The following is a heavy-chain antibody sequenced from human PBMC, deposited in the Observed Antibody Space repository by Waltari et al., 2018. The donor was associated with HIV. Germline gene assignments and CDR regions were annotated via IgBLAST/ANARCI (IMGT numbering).Heavy chain of an antibody. Sequence: EVQLVESGGGLVQSGRSPRLSCTASGFTFGDYAIGWFRQAPGKGLEWVGFIRSKTYGGTTEHAASVKDRFTISRDDSKSIAYLQMNSLKTEDTAVYYCSRSRGYSYGYADYWGQGTLVTVSS. J-gene: IGHJ4*02. V-gene: IGHV3-49*03. CDR3: SRSRGYSYGYADY. D-gene: IGHD5-18*01. CDR1: GFTFGDYA. CDR2: IRSKTYGGTT.